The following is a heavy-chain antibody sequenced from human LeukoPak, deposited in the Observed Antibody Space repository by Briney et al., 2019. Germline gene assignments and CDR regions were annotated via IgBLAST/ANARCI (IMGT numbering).Heavy chain of an antibody. CDR1: GYTFTSYE. Sequence: GASVKVSCKASGYTFTSYEISWVRQATGQGLEWMGWMNPNSGNTGYAQKFQGRVTVTRNTSISTAYMELSSLRSEDTAVYYCARGRMIRIRNGWFDPWGQGTLVTVSS. V-gene: IGHV1-8*01. CDR3: ARGRMIRIRNGWFDP. CDR2: MNPNSGNT. J-gene: IGHJ5*02. D-gene: IGHD3-22*01.